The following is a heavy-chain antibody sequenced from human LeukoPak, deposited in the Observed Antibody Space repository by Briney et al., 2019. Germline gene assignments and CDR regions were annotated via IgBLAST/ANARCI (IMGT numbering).Heavy chain of an antibody. J-gene: IGHJ6*03. CDR3: AKGGRTGKSISMIRGVRNYYYYMDV. D-gene: IGHD3-10*01. V-gene: IGHV3-23*01. Sequence: GGSLRLSCVASGFTFSSYGMSWVRQAPGKGLEWVSAISGNGDRTYYADSVKGRFSISRDNSKNTLYLQMNSLRAEDTAVYYCAKGGRTGKSISMIRGVRNYYYYMDVWGKGTTVTISS. CDR2: ISGNGDRT. CDR1: GFTFSSYG.